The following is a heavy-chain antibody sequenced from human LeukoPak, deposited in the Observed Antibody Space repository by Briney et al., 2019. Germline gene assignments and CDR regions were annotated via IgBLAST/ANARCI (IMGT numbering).Heavy chain of an antibody. CDR2: IYSGGST. Sequence: SGGSLRLSCAASGFTVSSNYMSWVRQAPGKGLEWVSVIYSGGSTYYADSVKGRFTISRDNSKNTLYLQMNSLRAEDTAVYYCARVPSSLAYCGGDCLDAFDIWGQGTMVTVSS. CDR3: ARVPSSLAYCGGDCLDAFDI. D-gene: IGHD2-21*02. CDR1: GFTVSSNY. J-gene: IGHJ3*02. V-gene: IGHV3-53*01.